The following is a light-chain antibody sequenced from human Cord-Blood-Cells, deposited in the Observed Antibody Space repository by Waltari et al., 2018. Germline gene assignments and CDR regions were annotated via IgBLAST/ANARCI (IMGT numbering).Light chain of an antibody. J-gene: IGKJ2*01. CDR2: DAS. Sequence: DIQMTQSPSTLSASVGDRVTNTGRASQSISSWLAWYQQKPGKAPKLLIYDASSLESGVPSRFSGSGSGTEFTLTISSLQPDDFATYYCQQYNSYSHTFGQGTKLEIK. V-gene: IGKV1-5*01. CDR3: QQYNSYSHT. CDR1: QSISSW.